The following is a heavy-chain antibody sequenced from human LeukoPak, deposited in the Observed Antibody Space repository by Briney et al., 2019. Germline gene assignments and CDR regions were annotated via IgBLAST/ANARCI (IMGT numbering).Heavy chain of an antibody. CDR3: ARDPRRLNSYYYYYMDV. V-gene: IGHV4-39*07. CDR2: IYHSGST. Sequence: SETLSLTCTVSGGSISSSSYYWGWIRQPPGKGLEWIGSIYHSGSTNYNPSLKSRVTISVDKSKNHFSLKLSSVTAADTAVYYCARDPRRLNSYYYYYMDVWGKGTTVTVSS. CDR1: GGSISSSSYY. D-gene: IGHD4-17*01. J-gene: IGHJ6*03.